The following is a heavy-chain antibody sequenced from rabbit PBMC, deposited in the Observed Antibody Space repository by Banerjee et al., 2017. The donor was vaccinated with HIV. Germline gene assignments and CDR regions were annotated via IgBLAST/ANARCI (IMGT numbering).Heavy chain of an antibody. CDR2: IDGSSDYT. D-gene: IGHD2-1*01. CDR3: AREGDYGGQFNL. V-gene: IGHV1S43*01. CDR1: GFSFSSGYY. J-gene: IGHJ4*01. Sequence: QSLEESGGGLVKPEGSLTLTCKASGFSFSSGYYMCWVRQAPGKGLEWIACIDGSSDYTWYASWAKGRFTISRSTSLNTVDLQMTSLTAADTATYFCAREGDYGGQFNLWGQGTLVTVS.